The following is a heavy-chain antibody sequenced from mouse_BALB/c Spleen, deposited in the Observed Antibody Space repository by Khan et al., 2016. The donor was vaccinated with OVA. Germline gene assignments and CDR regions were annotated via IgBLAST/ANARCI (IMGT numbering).Heavy chain of an antibody. D-gene: IGHD1-1*01. Sequence: DVHLVESGGNLVKPGGFLKLSCAASGFTFSTYGMSWVRQTPDKRLEWVATVTTGGSYTYYPDSVKGRFTISRDNAKNTLYLQMSSLKSEDTAMFYCVRLAYYYDSEGFAYWGQGTLVTVSA. CDR2: VTTGGSYT. V-gene: IGHV5-6*01. CDR3: VRLAYYYDSEGFAY. CDR1: GFTFSTYG. J-gene: IGHJ3*01.